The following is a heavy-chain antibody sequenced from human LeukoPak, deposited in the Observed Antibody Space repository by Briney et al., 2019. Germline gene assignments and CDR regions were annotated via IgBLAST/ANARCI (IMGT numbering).Heavy chain of an antibody. J-gene: IGHJ3*02. V-gene: IGHV3-30*02. Sequence: GGSLRLSCTASGFTFSNHGVHWVRQAPGKGLEWVAFIRYDGITKYYADSVKGRFTISRDISKNTLYLQMNSLRAEDTGLYYCAKSRLSGINDAFDIWGQGTMVTVSS. CDR2: IRYDGITK. CDR3: AKSRLSGINDAFDI. D-gene: IGHD3-3*01. CDR1: GFTFSNHG.